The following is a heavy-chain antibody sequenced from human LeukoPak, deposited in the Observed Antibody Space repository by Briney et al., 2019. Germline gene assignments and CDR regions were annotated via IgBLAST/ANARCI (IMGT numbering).Heavy chain of an antibody. CDR1: GFTFSDYY. D-gene: IGHD6-19*01. Sequence: GGSLRLSCAASGFTFSDYYMGWIRQAPGQGLEWISYVSGSGSTKYYADSVKGRFTISRDNAKNSLYLQMNSLGVEDTAVYYCARTGVAGYFDYWGQGTLVTVSS. V-gene: IGHV3-11*01. CDR3: ARTGVAGYFDY. CDR2: VSGSGSTK. J-gene: IGHJ4*02.